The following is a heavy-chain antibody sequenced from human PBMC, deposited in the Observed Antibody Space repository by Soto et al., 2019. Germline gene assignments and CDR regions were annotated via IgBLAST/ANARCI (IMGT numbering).Heavy chain of an antibody. Sequence: QVQLQQWGAGLLKPSETLSLTCAVYGGSFSGYYWSWIRQPPGKGLEWIGEINHSGSTNYNPSLKSRVTISVDTSKNQFSLKLSSATAADTAVYYCARSESVVAATRLFDYWGQGTLVTVSS. D-gene: IGHD2-15*01. CDR3: ARSESVVAATRLFDY. J-gene: IGHJ4*02. V-gene: IGHV4-34*01. CDR2: INHSGST. CDR1: GGSFSGYY.